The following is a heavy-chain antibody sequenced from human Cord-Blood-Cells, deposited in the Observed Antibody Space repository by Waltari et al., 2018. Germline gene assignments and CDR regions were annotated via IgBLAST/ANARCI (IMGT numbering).Heavy chain of an antibody. CDR1: GYTFTSYP. Sequence: QLQLVQSGAEVKNPEASLKVSSKASGYTFTSYPMHWVREATAPGLEWMGKINPSGGSMSYAEKCEGRATMNRDTSTSTVYMELSSLRYEDTDVYYCERGGRTYYDFWSCYYHDYWSQGPLVTVAS. CDR3: ERGGRTYYDFWSCYYHDY. CDR2: INPSGGSM. V-gene: IGHV1-46*01. D-gene: IGHD3-3*01. J-gene: IGHJ4*02.